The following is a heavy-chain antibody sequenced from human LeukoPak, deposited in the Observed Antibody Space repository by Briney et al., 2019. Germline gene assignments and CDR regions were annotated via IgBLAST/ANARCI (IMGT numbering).Heavy chain of an antibody. Sequence: GGSLRLSCAASGFTFSNNAMSWVRQAPGKGLEWVANIKQDGSEKYYVDSVKGRFTISRDNAKNSLYLQMNSLRAEDTAVYYCARFVLGEPADYWGQGTLVTVSS. CDR1: GFTFSNNA. J-gene: IGHJ4*02. D-gene: IGHD2-2*01. CDR2: IKQDGSEK. CDR3: ARFVLGEPADY. V-gene: IGHV3-7*01.